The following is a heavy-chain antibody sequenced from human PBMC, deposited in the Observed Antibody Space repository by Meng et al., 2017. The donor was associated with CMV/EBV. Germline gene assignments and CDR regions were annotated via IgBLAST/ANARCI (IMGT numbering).Heavy chain of an antibody. CDR3: ARERVLYYDILTGWLGYYGMDV. CDR2: IYYSGST. CDR1: GGSISSGDYY. Sequence: LRLSCTVSGGSISSGDYYWSWIRQPPGKGLEWIGYIYYSGSTYYNPSLKSRVTISVDTSKNQFSLKLSSVTAADTAVYYCARERVLYYDILTGWLGYYGMDVWGQGTTVTVSS. J-gene: IGHJ6*02. V-gene: IGHV4-30-4*08. D-gene: IGHD3-9*01.